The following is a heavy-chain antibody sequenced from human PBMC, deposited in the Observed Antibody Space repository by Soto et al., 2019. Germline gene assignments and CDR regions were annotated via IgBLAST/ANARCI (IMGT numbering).Heavy chain of an antibody. D-gene: IGHD2-2*01. CDR2: MNPNSGNT. CDR1: GYTFTSYD. CDR3: AKGYCSSTSCYFDFFSMDV. J-gene: IGHJ6*03. Sequence: QVQLVQSGAEVKKPGASVKVSCKASGYTFTSYDINWVRQATGQGLEWMGWMNPNSGNTGYAQKFQGRVTVTRNTSISTAYMELSSLRSEDTAVYYCAKGYCSSTSCYFDFFSMDVWGKGTTVTVSS. V-gene: IGHV1-8*01.